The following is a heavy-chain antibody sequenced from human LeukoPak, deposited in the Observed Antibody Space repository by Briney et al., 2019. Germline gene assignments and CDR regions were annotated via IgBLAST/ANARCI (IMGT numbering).Heavy chain of an antibody. J-gene: IGHJ4*02. CDR3: ASGAYCGGDCYTFDY. D-gene: IGHD2-21*01. V-gene: IGHV4-61*02. CDR2: IYTSGST. CDR1: GGSISSGSYY. Sequence: SETLSLTCTVSGGSISSGSYYWSWIRQPAGKGLEWIGRIYTSGSTNYNPSLKSRVTISVDTSKNQFSLKLSSVTAADTAVCYCASGAYCGGDCYTFDYWGQGTLVTVSS.